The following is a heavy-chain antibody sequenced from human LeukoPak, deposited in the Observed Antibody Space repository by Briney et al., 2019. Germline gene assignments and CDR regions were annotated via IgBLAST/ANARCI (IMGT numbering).Heavy chain of an antibody. Sequence: SETLSLTCAVYGGSISSYYWSWIRQPPGKGLEWIGYIYYSGSTNYNPSLKSRVTISVDTSKNQFSLKLSSVTAADTAVYYCAREIEMATLNYFDYWGQGTLVTVSS. CDR3: AREIEMATLNYFDY. D-gene: IGHD5-24*01. CDR1: GGSISSYY. V-gene: IGHV4-59*01. CDR2: IYYSGST. J-gene: IGHJ4*02.